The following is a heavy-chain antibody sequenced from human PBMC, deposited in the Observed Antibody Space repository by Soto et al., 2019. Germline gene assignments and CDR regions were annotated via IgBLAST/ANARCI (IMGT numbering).Heavy chain of an antibody. Sequence: TLSLTCTVSGDSMSSSNWWNWVRQPPGKGLEWIGEAHHSGRTNYNPSLKSRVTISVDRSQNHFSLQLTSVTAADTAVYYCARSEATALDYWGQG. V-gene: IGHV4-4*02. CDR2: AHHSGRT. J-gene: IGHJ4*02. CDR3: ARSEATALDY. CDR1: GDSMSSSNW.